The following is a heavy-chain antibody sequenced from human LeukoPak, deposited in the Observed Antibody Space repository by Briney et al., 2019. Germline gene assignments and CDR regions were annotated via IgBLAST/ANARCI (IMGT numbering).Heavy chain of an antibody. J-gene: IGHJ5*02. D-gene: IGHD2-21*02. CDR3: AKDPVVTTLSNWFAP. CDR1: GFTFSNYG. Sequence: TGGSLRLSCAASGFTFSNYGMHWVRQAPGKGLEWVAAISYDGSNKNYGDSVKGRFTISRDNSKNTLYLQMNSLRPEDAALYFCAKDPVVTTLSNWFAPWGHGTLVTVSS. V-gene: IGHV3-30*18. CDR2: ISYDGSNK.